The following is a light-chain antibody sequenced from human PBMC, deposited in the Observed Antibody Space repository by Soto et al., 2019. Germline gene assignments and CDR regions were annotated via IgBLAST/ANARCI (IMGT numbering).Light chain of an antibody. Sequence: ENVLTQSPGTLSLSPGERATLSCRASQSVTSNFLAWYQQKPGPAPRLLIYGASTRAAGVPDRFSGSGSGTDFALTITRLEPEDFAVYYCQQYGRSPLLYTFGQGTKLGVK. V-gene: IGKV3-20*01. J-gene: IGKJ2*01. CDR3: QQYGRSPLLYT. CDR2: GAS. CDR1: QSVTSNF.